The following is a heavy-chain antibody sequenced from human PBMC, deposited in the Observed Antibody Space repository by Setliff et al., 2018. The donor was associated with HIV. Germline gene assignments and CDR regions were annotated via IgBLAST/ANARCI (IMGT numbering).Heavy chain of an antibody. Sequence: SETLSLTCTVSGGSISSGSYYWSWIRQPAGKGLEWIGHIYTSGSTNYNPSLKSRVTISVDTPKNQFSLKLSSVTAADTAMYYCARQAWHSGRNGYFVDYWGQGMLVTVSS. CDR1: GGSISSGSYY. J-gene: IGHJ4*02. D-gene: IGHD3-22*01. V-gene: IGHV4-61*09. CDR3: ARQAWHSGRNGYFVDY. CDR2: IYTSGST.